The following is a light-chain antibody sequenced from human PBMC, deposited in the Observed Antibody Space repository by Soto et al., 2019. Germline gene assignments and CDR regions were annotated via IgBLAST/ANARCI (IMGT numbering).Light chain of an antibody. CDR2: GAS. Sequence: EIVMTQSPATLSVSPGERATLSCRASQSVSSNLAWYQQKPGQAPRLIIYGASTRATGIPARFSGSGSGTEFTHTISRLQAEDFAVYYCQQYNNWPPWTVGQGTKVEIK. V-gene: IGKV3-15*01. J-gene: IGKJ1*01. CDR3: QQYNNWPPWT. CDR1: QSVSSN.